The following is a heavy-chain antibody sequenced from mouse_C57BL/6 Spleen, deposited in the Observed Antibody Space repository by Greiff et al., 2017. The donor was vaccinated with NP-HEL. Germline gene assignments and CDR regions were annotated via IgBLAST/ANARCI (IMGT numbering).Heavy chain of an antibody. CDR3: ARPDGSSYWFAY. CDR1: GYTFTSYW. D-gene: IGHD1-1*01. J-gene: IGHJ3*01. CDR2: IHPNSGST. V-gene: IGHV1-64*01. Sequence: QVQLQQSGAELVKPGASVKLSCKASGYTFTSYWMHWVKQRPGQGLEWIGMIHPNSGSTNYNEKFKSKATLTVDKSSSTAYMQLSSLTSEDSAVYYCARPDGSSYWFAYWGQGTLVTVSA.